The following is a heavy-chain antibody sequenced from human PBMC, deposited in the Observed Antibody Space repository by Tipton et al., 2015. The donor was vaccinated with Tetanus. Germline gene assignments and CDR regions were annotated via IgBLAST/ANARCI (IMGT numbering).Heavy chain of an antibody. CDR3: ARDRGDYIYYGMDV. V-gene: IGHV1-2*02. CDR1: GYTFTGYY. D-gene: IGHD3-22*01. CDR2: IDPNSGDT. Sequence: VQLVQSGAELKKPGASVKVSCTASGYTFTGYYMYWVRQAPGQGLEWVGWIDPNSGDTIYAQNVQGRVTMTRDTSISTVYMELSRLRSDDTAVYYCARDRGDYIYYGMDVWGPGTTVTVSS. J-gene: IGHJ6*02.